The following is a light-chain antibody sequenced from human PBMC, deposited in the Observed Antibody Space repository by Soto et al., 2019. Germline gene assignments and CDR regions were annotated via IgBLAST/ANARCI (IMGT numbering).Light chain of an antibody. CDR1: QSLIHSDGDTY. Sequence: DVVMTKSPLSLPVTLGQPASISCRSSQSLIHSDGDTYLNWFQQRPGQSPRRLIYKVSDRDSGVPDRFTGSGSGTDFTLTISRVEAEDVGVYYCMQGTLWPWTFGQGTEVEIK. J-gene: IGKJ1*01. CDR3: MQGTLWPWT. V-gene: IGKV2-30*02. CDR2: KVS.